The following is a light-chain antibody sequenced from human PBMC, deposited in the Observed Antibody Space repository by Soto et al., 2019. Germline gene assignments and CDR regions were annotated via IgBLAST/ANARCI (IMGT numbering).Light chain of an antibody. CDR2: GAS. V-gene: IGKV3-15*01. CDR1: QSVSSK. CDR3: QPYSNWPIT. Sequence: EIVMTQSPGTLSVSPWERATLSCRASQSVSSKLAWYQQKPGPAPRFPIYGASPRAPGLPARFSGRGSGTEFTPPLSRLQSEDFAVYYCQPYSNWPITFGGGTKVDI. J-gene: IGKJ4*01.